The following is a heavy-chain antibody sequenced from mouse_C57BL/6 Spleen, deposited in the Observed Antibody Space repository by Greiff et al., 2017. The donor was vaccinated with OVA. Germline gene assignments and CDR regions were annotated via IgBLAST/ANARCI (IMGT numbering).Heavy chain of an antibody. CDR3: ARETMVTTDYFDY. D-gene: IGHD2-2*01. Sequence: VQLQQSGAELVKPGASVKISCKASGYAFSSYWMNWVKQRPGKGLEWIGQIYPGDGDTNYNGKFKGKATLTADKSSSTAYMQLSSLTSEDSAVYFCARETMVTTDYFDYGGQGTTLTVSS. CDR2: IYPGDGDT. V-gene: IGHV1-80*01. J-gene: IGHJ2*01. CDR1: GYAFSSYW.